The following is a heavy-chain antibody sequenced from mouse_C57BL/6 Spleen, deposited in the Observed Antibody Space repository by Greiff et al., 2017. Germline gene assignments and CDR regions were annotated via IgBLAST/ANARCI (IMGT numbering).Heavy chain of an antibody. Sequence: QVQLQQSGPELVKPGASVKISCKASGYAFSRSWMNWVKQRPGKGLEWIGRIYPGDGATNYNGKFKGKATLTAYKSSSTAYMQRCSLTSEDSAVYFCAREILRYIDYWCQGTTLTVSS. CDR2: IYPGDGAT. CDR3: AREILRYIDY. D-gene: IGHD1-1*01. V-gene: IGHV1-82*01. J-gene: IGHJ2*01. CDR1: GYAFSRSW.